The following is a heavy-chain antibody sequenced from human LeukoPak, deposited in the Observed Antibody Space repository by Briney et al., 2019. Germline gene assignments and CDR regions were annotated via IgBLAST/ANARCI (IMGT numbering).Heavy chain of an antibody. J-gene: IGHJ6*03. V-gene: IGHV4-4*07. CDR1: GASISSFY. CDR3: ARHVYSSSWIYYYYYMDV. CDR2: IYTSGGT. D-gene: IGHD6-13*01. Sequence: SETLSLTCTVSGASISSFYWSWIRQPAGKGLEWIGRIYTSGGTNYNPSLKSRVTISVDTSKNQFSLKLSSVTAAGTAVYYCARHVYSSSWIYYYYYMDVWGKGTTVTVSS.